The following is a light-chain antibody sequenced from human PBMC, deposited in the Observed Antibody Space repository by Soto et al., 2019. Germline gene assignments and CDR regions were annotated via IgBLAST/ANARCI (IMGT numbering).Light chain of an antibody. J-gene: IGLJ2*01. CDR3: CLYASNTALV. V-gene: IGLV2-11*01. CDR1: SSDVGTYDF. CDR2: DVS. Sequence: QSALTQPRSVSGSPGQSVTISCTGTSSDVGTYDFVSWYQQHPGKAPRLMIFDVSERPSGVPDRFSGSKSGNTASLTISGLQAEDEADYYCCLYASNTALVFXGGTKVTVL.